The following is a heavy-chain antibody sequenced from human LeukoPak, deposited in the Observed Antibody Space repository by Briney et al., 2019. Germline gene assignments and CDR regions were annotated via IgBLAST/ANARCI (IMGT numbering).Heavy chain of an antibody. CDR1: GYTFTSYY. V-gene: IGHV1-18*04. CDR2: ISAYNGNT. Sequence: ASVKVSCKASGYTFTSYYMHWVRQAPGQGLEWMGWISAYNGNTNYAQKLQGRVTMTTDTSSSTAYMELRSLRSDDTAVYYCARWDYYDSRTFDIWGQGTMVTVSS. CDR3: ARWDYYDSRTFDI. D-gene: IGHD3-22*01. J-gene: IGHJ3*02.